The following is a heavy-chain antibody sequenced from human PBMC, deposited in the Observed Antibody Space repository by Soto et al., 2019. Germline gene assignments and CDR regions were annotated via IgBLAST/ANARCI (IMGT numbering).Heavy chain of an antibody. CDR1: GFTISNAW. D-gene: IGHD2-15*01. J-gene: IGHJ6*02. CDR2: IKTNGEGGTT. V-gene: IGHV3-15*07. CDR3: TSGSVEGV. Sequence: EAQLVESGGGLVKPGGSLRLSCAASGFTISNAWMNWVRQAPGKGLEWVGRIKTNGEGGTTDYAAPVKGRFVISRDDLKNTLYLQMNSLRPDDTDVYYCTSGSVEGVWGQGTTVTVSS.